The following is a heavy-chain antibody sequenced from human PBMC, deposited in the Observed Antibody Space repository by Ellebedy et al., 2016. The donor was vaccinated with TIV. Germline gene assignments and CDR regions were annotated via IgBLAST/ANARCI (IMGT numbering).Heavy chain of an antibody. D-gene: IGHD1-1*01. CDR3: TMAPNNYYFDY. Sequence: SETLSLXXTVSGGSIRSVGWYWSWIRQYPGKGLEWIGCIYYSGSTDYNGSLRNRVTLSVDTSKNQVSLKLTSVTAADTALYYCTMAPNNYYFDYWGQGTLVTVSS. CDR2: IYYSGST. J-gene: IGHJ4*02. CDR1: GGSIRSVGWY. V-gene: IGHV4-31*03.